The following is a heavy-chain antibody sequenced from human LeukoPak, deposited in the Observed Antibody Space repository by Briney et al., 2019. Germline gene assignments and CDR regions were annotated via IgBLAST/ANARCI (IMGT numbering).Heavy chain of an antibody. D-gene: IGHD4-17*01. V-gene: IGHV3-74*01. J-gene: IGHJ4*02. CDR2: INSDGSST. CDR3: VKALGTVTTPVYFDY. CDR1: RFTFSSYW. Sequence: GGSLRLSCAASRFTFSSYWMHWVRQAPGKGLVWVSRINSDGSSTNCADSVKGRFTISRDNSKNTLYLQMSSLRAEDTAVYYCVKALGTVTTPVYFDYWGQGTLVTVSS.